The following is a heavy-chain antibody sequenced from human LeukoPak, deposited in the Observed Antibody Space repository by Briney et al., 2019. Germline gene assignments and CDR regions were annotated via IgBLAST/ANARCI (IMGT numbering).Heavy chain of an antibody. D-gene: IGHD2-21*02. J-gene: IGHJ6*02. V-gene: IGHV4-38-2*02. CDR2: IYHSGST. Sequence: SETLSLTCTVSGYSISSGYYWGWIRQPPGKGLEWIGSIYHSGSTYYNPSLKSRVTISVDTSKNQFSLKLSSVTAADTAVYYCARVTGWGYYYGMDVWGQGTTVTVSS. CDR1: GYSISSGYY. CDR3: ARVTGWGYYYGMDV.